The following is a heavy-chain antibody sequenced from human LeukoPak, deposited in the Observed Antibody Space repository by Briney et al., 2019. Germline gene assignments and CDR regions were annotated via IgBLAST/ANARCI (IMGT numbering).Heavy chain of an antibody. CDR3: ARSDWFDP. CDR2: ITGSGSST. Sequence: GGSLRLSCAASRFTFSSYEMNWVRQAPGKGLEWVSYITGSGSSTHYVDSVKGRFTISRDNAKNSLYLQMSSLRAEDTAVYYCARSDWFDPWGQGTLVTVSS. V-gene: IGHV3-48*03. CDR1: RFTFSSYE. J-gene: IGHJ5*02.